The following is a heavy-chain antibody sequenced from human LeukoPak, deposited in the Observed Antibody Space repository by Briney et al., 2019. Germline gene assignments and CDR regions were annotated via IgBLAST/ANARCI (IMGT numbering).Heavy chain of an antibody. CDR1: GFTFSSYA. CDR3: ARDRSQVPADLYYYYYGMDV. Sequence: GRSLRLSCAASGFTFSSYAMHWVRQAPGKGLGWGAVISYDGSNKYYADSVKGRFTISRDNSKNTLYLQMNSLRAEDTAVYYCARDRSQVPADLYYYYYGMDVWGKGTTVTVSS. J-gene: IGHJ6*04. CDR2: ISYDGSNK. D-gene: IGHD2-2*01. V-gene: IGHV3-30*04.